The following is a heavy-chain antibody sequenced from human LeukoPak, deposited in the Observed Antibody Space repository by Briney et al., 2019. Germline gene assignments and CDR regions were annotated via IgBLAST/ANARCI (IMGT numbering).Heavy chain of an antibody. J-gene: IGHJ6*02. CDR3: AKDLGYSSSWNLSPYGMDV. V-gene: IGHV3-30*18. CDR2: ISYDGSNK. D-gene: IGHD6-13*01. CDR1: GFTFSSYG. Sequence: GGSLRLSCAASGFTFSSYGMHWVRQAPGKGLEWVAVISYDGSNKYYADSVKGRFTISRDKSKNTLSLQMNSLSVEDTAVYYCAKDLGYSSSWNLSPYGMDVWGQGTTVTVSS.